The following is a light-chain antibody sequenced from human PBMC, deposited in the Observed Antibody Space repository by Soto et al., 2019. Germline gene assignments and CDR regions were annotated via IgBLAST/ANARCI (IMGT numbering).Light chain of an antibody. V-gene: IGKV3-11*01. CDR2: DAS. Sequence: IGLTQSPDTLSLSQGERATLSCRASQSVSSFLAWYQQKPGQAPRLLIYDASNRATGIPARFSGSGSGTDFTLTISSLEPEDFAVYYCQKRSNWPQTFGQGTKVDIK. J-gene: IGKJ1*01. CDR1: QSVSSF. CDR3: QKRSNWPQT.